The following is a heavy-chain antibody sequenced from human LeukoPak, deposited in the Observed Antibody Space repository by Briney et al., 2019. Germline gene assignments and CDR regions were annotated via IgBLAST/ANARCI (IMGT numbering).Heavy chain of an antibody. CDR3: AKDKRPMDTAMVVFDY. CDR2: ISYDGSNK. D-gene: IGHD5-18*01. Sequence: GRSLRLSCAASGFTFSSYGMHWVRQAPGKGLEWVAVISYDGSNKYYADSVKGRFTISRDNSKNALYLQMNSLRAEDTAVYYCAKDKRPMDTAMVVFDYWGQGTLVTVSS. J-gene: IGHJ4*02. V-gene: IGHV3-30*18. CDR1: GFTFSSYG.